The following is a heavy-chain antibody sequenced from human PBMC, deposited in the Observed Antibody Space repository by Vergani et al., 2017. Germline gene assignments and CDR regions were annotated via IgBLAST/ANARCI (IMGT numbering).Heavy chain of an antibody. V-gene: IGHV4-61*02. CDR1: GGSISSGSYY. CDR3: ARHYDILTGYVDF. D-gene: IGHD3-9*01. J-gene: IGHJ4*02. Sequence: QVQLQESGPGLVKPSQTLSLTCTVSGGSISSGSYYWSWIRQPAGKGLEWIGRIYTSGSTNYNPSLKSRVTMSVDTSKNQFSLKLSSVTAADTAVYYCARHYDILTGYVDFWGQGTLVTVSS. CDR2: IYTSGST.